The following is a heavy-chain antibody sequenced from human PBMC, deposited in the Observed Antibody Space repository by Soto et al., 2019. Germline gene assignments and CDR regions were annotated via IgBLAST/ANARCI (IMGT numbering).Heavy chain of an antibody. D-gene: IGHD6-19*01. CDR1: GFTFSSYG. J-gene: IGHJ6*02. V-gene: IGHV3-33*01. Sequence: GGSLRLSCAASGFTFSSYGMHWVRQAPGKGLEWVAVIWYDGSNKYYADSVKGRFTISRDNSKNTLYLQMNSLRAEDTAVYYCARDGATWTYSSGWYLYYGMDVWGQGTTVTVSS. CDR3: ARDGATWTYSSGWYLYYGMDV. CDR2: IWYDGSNK.